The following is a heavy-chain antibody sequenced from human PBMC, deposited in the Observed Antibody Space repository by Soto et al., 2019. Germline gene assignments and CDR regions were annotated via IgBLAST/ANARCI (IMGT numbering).Heavy chain of an antibody. D-gene: IGHD2-21*02. Sequence: GGSLRLSCAASGFTLVDYAMTWVRQAQGKGLEWASGISWNSGSIGYADSVKGRFPISRDNAKNSLYLQMNSLRAEDTALYYCAKDMKRYCGGDCYPDYWGQGTLVTVSS. CDR2: ISWNSGSI. CDR1: GFTLVDYA. J-gene: IGHJ4*02. CDR3: AKDMKRYCGGDCYPDY. V-gene: IGHV3-9*01.